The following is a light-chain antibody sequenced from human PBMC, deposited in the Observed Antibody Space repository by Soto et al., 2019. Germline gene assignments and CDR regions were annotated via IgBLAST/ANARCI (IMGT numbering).Light chain of an antibody. CDR1: QSISSW. CDR3: LQYKSYPWT. CDR2: DAS. V-gene: IGKV1-5*01. J-gene: IGKJ1*01. Sequence: DIQMTQSPSTLSASVGDRVTITCRASQSISSWLAWYQQKPGKAPKLLIYDASSLESGVPSRFSGSGSGTEFTLTISSLQPDDFGPYYCLQYKSYPWTFGQGTKVEIK.